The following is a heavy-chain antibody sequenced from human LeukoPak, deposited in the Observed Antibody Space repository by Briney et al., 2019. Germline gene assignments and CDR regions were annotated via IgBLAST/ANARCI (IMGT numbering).Heavy chain of an antibody. CDR2: INHSGST. D-gene: IGHD3-3*01. CDR3: ARGPNYGFWSGHNYYYGMDV. V-gene: IGHV4-34*01. Sequence: SETLSLTCAVYGGSFSGYYWSWIRQPPGKGLEWIGEINHSGSTNYNPSLKSRVTISVDTSKNQFSLKLSSVTAADTAVYYCARGPNYGFWSGHNYYYGMDVWGQGTTVTVSS. J-gene: IGHJ6*02. CDR1: GGSFSGYY.